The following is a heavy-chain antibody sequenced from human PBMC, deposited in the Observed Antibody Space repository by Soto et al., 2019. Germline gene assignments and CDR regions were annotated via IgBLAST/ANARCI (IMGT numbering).Heavy chain of an antibody. CDR2: SRDKVHSHTT. Sequence: PGGSLRLSCAASGFTFSDHYMDWVRQAPGKGLEWVGRSRDKVHSHTTEYAASAKGRFTISRGDSENSLYLQMNSLKTEDTAVYYCARGVVSTGYFDYWGQGTLVTVSS. V-gene: IGHV3-72*01. D-gene: IGHD5-12*01. J-gene: IGHJ4*02. CDR1: GFTFSDHY. CDR3: ARGVVSTGYFDY.